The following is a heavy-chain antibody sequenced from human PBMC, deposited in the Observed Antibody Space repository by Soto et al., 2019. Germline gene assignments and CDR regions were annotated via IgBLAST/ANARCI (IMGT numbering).Heavy chain of an antibody. Sequence: GGSLRLSCAASGFTFSSYAMHWVRQAPGKGLEWVAVISYDGSNKYYADSVKGRFTISRDNSKNPLYLQMNSLRAEDTAVYYCAREFSGETYHWFDPWGQGTLVTVSS. CDR2: ISYDGSNK. CDR3: AREFSGETYHWFDP. V-gene: IGHV3-30-3*01. J-gene: IGHJ5*02. CDR1: GFTFSSYA.